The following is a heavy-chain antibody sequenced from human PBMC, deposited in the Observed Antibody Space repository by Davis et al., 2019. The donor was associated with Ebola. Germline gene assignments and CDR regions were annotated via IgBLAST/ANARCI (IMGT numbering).Heavy chain of an antibody. J-gene: IGHJ4*02. V-gene: IGHV3-66*01. CDR2: IYSGGST. Sequence: GGSLRLSCAASGFTFSSYAMHWVRQAPGKGLEWVSVIYSGGSTYYADSVKGRFTISRDDSKNTLYLQMNSLKTEDTAVYCCTTDLLPFHYDSSGYRFDYWGQGTLVTVSS. CDR3: TTDLLPFHYDSSGYRFDY. D-gene: IGHD3-22*01. CDR1: GFTFSSYA.